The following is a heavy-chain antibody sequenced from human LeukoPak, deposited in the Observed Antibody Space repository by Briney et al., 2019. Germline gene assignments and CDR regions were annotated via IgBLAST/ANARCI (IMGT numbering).Heavy chain of an antibody. Sequence: GESLKISCKGSGYRFTSDWIAWVRQTPGKGLEWLGIISPGDSDISYSPSFEGQVTISADKSISAAYLQWRSLKASDTAMYYCARLTTATIANYYYMDVWGKGTTVTVSS. CDR2: ISPGDSDI. D-gene: IGHD4-17*01. CDR1: GYRFTSDW. V-gene: IGHV5-51*01. J-gene: IGHJ6*03. CDR3: ARLTTATIANYYYMDV.